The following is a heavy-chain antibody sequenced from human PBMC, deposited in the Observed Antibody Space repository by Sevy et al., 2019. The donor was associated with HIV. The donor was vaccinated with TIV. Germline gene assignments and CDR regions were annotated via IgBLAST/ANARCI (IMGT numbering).Heavy chain of an antibody. D-gene: IGHD3-16*01. J-gene: IGHJ4*02. Sequence: GGSLRLSCAASGFTLSSYGMHWVRQAPGKGLEWVAFIRNDGSNKYYADSVKGRFTISRDNSKNTLYLKMNSLRAEDTAVYYCAKGPSPMITFGGVADYWGQGSLVTVSS. V-gene: IGHV3-30*02. CDR1: GFTLSSYG. CDR3: AKGPSPMITFGGVADY. CDR2: IRNDGSNK.